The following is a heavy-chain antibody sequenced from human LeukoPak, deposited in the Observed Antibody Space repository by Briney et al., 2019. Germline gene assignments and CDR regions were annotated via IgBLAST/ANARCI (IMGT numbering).Heavy chain of an antibody. CDR1: GFTFSSYA. V-gene: IGHV3-23*01. CDR3: AKTEPGSYGPNYFDY. Sequence: PGGSLRLSCAASGFTFSSYAMSWVRQAPGKGLEWVSAISGSGGSTYYADSVKGRFTISRDNSKNTLYLQMNSLRAEDTAVYYSAKTEPGSYGPNYFDYWGQGTLVTVSS. J-gene: IGHJ4*02. D-gene: IGHD5-18*01. CDR2: ISGSGGST.